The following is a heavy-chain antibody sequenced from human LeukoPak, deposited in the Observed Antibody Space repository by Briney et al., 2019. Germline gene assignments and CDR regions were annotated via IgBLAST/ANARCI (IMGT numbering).Heavy chain of an antibody. Sequence: PGGSLRLSCAASGFTFSNYAMHWVRQAPGKGLEWVAVISYDGSNKYYADSVKGRFTISRDNSKNTLYLQMNSLRAEDTAVYYCARDRGYFDYWGQGTLVTVSS. J-gene: IGHJ4*02. CDR2: ISYDGSNK. D-gene: IGHD3-10*01. CDR3: ARDRGYFDY. CDR1: GFTFSNYA. V-gene: IGHV3-30-3*01.